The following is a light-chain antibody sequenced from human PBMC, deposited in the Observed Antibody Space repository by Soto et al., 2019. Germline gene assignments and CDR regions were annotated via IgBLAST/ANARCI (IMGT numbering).Light chain of an antibody. CDR2: KTS. CDR1: QSLDGW. V-gene: IGKV1-5*03. CDR3: QQCHGYST. J-gene: IGKJ2*01. Sequence: DIQMTQSPSTLSASVGDRVTITCRASQSLDGWLAWYQQKPGEAPTLLIYKTSTLKTGVPSRFSGSGSGTEFTLTISSLQPDDFATYYCQQCHGYSTFGQGTKLEIK.